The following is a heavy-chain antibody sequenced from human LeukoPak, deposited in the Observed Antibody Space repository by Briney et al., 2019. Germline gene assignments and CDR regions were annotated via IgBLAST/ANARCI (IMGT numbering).Heavy chain of an antibody. CDR3: ARQTPCECSTSGSTSSICPFDY. CDR2: IYYSGST. CDR1: GGSISSYY. J-gene: IGHJ4*02. D-gene: IGHD6-13*01. V-gene: IGHV4-59*01. Sequence: TSETLSLTCTVSGGSISSYYWSWIRQPPGKGLEWIGYIYYSGSTNYNPSLKSPVTISLDTSKNQFSLRLTSVTAADTAVYYCARQTPCECSTSGSTSSICPFDYWGQGTLVTVSS.